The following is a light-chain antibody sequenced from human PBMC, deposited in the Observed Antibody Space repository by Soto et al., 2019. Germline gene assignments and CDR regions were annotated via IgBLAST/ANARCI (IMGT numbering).Light chain of an antibody. CDR1: SSDIGGYNY. CDR3: CSYAGRNNPVV. Sequence: QSALTQPPSASGSPGQSVTISCTGTSSDIGGYNYVSWYQQHPGQAPKLITFEVSKRPSGVPDRFSGSKSANTASLTVSGLQAEDEADYSCCSYAGRNNPVVFGGGTQVTVL. J-gene: IGLJ2*01. CDR2: EVS. V-gene: IGLV2-8*01.